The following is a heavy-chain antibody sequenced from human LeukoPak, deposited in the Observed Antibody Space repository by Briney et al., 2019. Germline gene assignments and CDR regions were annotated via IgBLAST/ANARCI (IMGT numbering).Heavy chain of an antibody. CDR1: GFTFGTYA. CDR2: ISYDGSNK. D-gene: IGHD4-17*01. Sequence: GRSLRLSCAASGFTFGTYAMHWVRQAPGKGLEWVAVISYDGSNKYYADSVKGRFTISRDNSKNTLYLQMNSLRPEDTAVYYCAKNARDYGDYDHYGMDVWGKETTVTVSS. CDR3: AKNARDYGDYDHYGMDV. J-gene: IGHJ6*04. V-gene: IGHV3-30*18.